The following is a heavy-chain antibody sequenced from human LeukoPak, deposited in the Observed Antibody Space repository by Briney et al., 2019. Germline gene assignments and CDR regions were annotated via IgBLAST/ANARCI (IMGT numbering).Heavy chain of an antibody. CDR2: ISSSSSTI. D-gene: IGHD2-2*01. J-gene: IGHJ4*02. V-gene: IGHV3-48*01. CDR3: AGTPPKGVVVPAAMV. Sequence: GGSLRLSCAASGFTFSNYSMYWVRQAPGKGLEWVSYISSSSSTIYYADSVKGRFTISRDNAKNSLYLQMNSLRAEDTAVYYCAGTPPKGVVVPAAMVWGQGTLVTVSS. CDR1: GFTFSNYS.